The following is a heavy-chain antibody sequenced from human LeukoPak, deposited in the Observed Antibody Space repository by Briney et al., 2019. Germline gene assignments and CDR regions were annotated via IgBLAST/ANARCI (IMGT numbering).Heavy chain of an antibody. CDR1: GGTFSSYA. CDR2: IIPIFGTA. Sequence: SVKVSCKASGGTFSSYAISWVRQAPGQGLEWMGGIIPIFGTANYAQKFQGRVTITTDESTSTAYMELNSLRSEDTAVFYLARGDYVGAFDIWGRGTMVTVSS. CDR3: ARGDYVGAFDI. D-gene: IGHD3-16*01. V-gene: IGHV1-69*05. J-gene: IGHJ3*02.